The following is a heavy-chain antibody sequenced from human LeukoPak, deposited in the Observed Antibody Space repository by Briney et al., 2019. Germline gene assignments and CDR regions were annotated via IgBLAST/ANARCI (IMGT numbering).Heavy chain of an antibody. Sequence: GGSLRLSSVASGFTFDDYAMHWVRQAPGKGLEWVSGISWNSAGIDYADSVKGRFTISRDNAINSLYLQMNSLKPEDTALYYCTRVAGSGHYYYGLDVWGQGTTVTVSS. CDR2: ISWNSAGI. CDR1: GFTFDDYA. CDR3: TRVAGSGHYYYGLDV. D-gene: IGHD5-12*01. V-gene: IGHV3-9*01. J-gene: IGHJ6*02.